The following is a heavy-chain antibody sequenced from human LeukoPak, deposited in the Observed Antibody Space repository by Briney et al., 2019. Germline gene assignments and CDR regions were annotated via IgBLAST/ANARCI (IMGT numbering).Heavy chain of an antibody. D-gene: IGHD1-26*01. CDR3: ARMGVGAMGS. J-gene: IGHJ5*02. CDR2: IYSGGSA. CDR1: GFTVSSNY. V-gene: IGHV3-53*01. Sequence: GGSLRLSCAASGFTVSSNYMSWVRQAPGKGLEWVSVIYSGGSAYYADSVKGRFTISRDNSKNILYLQMNSLRAEDTAVYYCARMGVGAMGSWGQGALVTVSS.